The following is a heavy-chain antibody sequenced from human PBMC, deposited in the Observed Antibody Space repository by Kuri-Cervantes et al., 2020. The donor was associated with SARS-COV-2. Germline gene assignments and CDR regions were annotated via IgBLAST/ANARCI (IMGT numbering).Heavy chain of an antibody. D-gene: IGHD3-22*01. CDR3: ARSPSMIVVVISPRADY. Sequence: GGSLRLSCAASGFTFDDYAMLWVRQAPGKGLEWVSAISGSGGSTYYADSVKGRFTISRDNAKNSLYLQMNSLRAEDTAVYYCARSPSMIVVVISPRADYWGQGTLVTVSS. CDR2: ISGSGGST. CDR1: GFTFDDYA. J-gene: IGHJ4*02. V-gene: IGHV3-23*01.